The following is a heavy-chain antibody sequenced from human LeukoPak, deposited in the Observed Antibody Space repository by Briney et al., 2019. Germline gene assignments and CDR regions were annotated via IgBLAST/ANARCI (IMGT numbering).Heavy chain of an antibody. J-gene: IGHJ4*02. CDR2: MIPVFGTA. CDR1: GGSFSSYG. V-gene: IGHV1-69*05. CDR3: ARGEESSPNDY. D-gene: IGHD2-2*01. Sequence: CQASGGSFSSYGISWVRQTPKQGLERTAGMIPVFGTANYVQKFQGRVTITTDESTSTAYMELSRLRSEDTAVYYCARGEESSPNDYWGQGTLVTVSS.